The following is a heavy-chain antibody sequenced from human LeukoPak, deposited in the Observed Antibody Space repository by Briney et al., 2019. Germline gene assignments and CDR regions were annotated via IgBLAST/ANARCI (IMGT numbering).Heavy chain of an antibody. CDR1: GFTFSSYT. CDR3: ARAGYGSGGYFFDF. J-gene: IGHJ4*02. CDR2: IKQDGSEI. V-gene: IGHV3-7*04. Sequence: GGSLRLSCAASGFTFSSYTMNWVRQAPGKGLECVANIKQDGSEIYFVDSVKGRLTISRDNAKSSLYLQMNGPSGEYTAVYYCARAGYGSGGYFFDFWGQGTLVTVSS. D-gene: IGHD3-10*01.